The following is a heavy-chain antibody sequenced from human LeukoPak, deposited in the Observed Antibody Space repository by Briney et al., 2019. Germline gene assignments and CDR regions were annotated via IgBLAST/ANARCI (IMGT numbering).Heavy chain of an antibody. CDR2: ISSSSSYI. V-gene: IGHV3-21*01. D-gene: IGHD4-11*01. CDR1: GFSLRSYS. J-gene: IGHJ5*02. Sequence: SGGSLRLSCAASGFSLRSYSMNWVRQAPGKGLEWVSSISSSSSYIYYADSVKGRFTISRDNAKNSLYLQMNSLRAEDTAVYYCARGYSNYGDWFDPWGQGTLVTVSS. CDR3: ARGYSNYGDWFDP.